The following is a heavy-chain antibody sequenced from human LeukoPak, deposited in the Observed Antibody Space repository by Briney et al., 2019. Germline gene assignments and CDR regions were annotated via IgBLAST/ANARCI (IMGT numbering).Heavy chain of an antibody. V-gene: IGHV3-23*01. Sequence: PGGSLRLSCAASGFTFSSYSMNWVRQAPGKGLEWVSAISDGGGSTYYADSVKGRFTISRDNSKNTVYLQMNSLRVEDTAVYYCAKDLDGYGGLRGDAFDIWGQGTMVIVSS. CDR1: GFTFSSYS. CDR2: ISDGGGST. J-gene: IGHJ3*02. D-gene: IGHD5-24*01. CDR3: AKDLDGYGGLRGDAFDI.